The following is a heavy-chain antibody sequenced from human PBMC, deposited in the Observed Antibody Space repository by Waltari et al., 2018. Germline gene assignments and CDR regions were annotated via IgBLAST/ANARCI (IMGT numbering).Heavy chain of an antibody. CDR3: ARELGFGELLQIDY. CDR2: INPNSGGT. D-gene: IGHD3-10*01. Sequence: QVQLVQSGAEVKKPGASVKVSCKASGYTFTGNYMHWVRQAPGQGREWMGWINPNSGGTNYAQKFQGRVTMTRDTSISTAYMELSRLRSDDTAVYYCARELGFGELLQIDYWGQGTLVTVSS. V-gene: IGHV1-2*02. CDR1: GYTFTGNY. J-gene: IGHJ4*02.